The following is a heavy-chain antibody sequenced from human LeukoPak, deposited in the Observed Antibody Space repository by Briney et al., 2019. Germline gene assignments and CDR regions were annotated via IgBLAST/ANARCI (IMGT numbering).Heavy chain of an antibody. CDR3: ARVPNSPSSSWYHPFDY. J-gene: IGHJ4*02. CDR2: ISSSSSYI. CDR1: GFTFISYS. Sequence: GGSLRLSCAASGFTFISYSMNWVRQAPGKGLEWVSSISSSSSYIYYADSVKGRFTISRDNAKNSLYLQMNSLRAEDTAVYYCARVPNSPSSSWYHPFDYWGQGTLVTVSS. V-gene: IGHV3-21*01. D-gene: IGHD6-13*01.